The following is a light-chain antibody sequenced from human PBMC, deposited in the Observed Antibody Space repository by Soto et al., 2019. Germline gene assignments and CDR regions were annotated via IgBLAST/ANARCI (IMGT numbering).Light chain of an antibody. J-gene: IGKJ1*01. V-gene: IGKV1-5*03. CDR2: KTS. CDR1: QNIGSW. CDR3: QQYNTYSRT. Sequence: DIQMTQAPSTRSASVGDRVTITCRASQNIGSWLAWYQQKPGKAPKLLIYKTSTLESGVPSRFSGSGSGTEFTLTISSLQPDDFATYYCQQYNTYSRTFGQGTKVDIK.